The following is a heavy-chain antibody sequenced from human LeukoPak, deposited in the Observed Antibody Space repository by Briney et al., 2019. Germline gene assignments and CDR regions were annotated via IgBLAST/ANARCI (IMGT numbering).Heavy chain of an antibody. CDR1: SGSHSSYY. CDR2: VYYSGST. V-gene: IGHV4-59*08. J-gene: IGHJ5*02. CDR3: ARHEKLGQLGS. D-gene: IGHD5-24*01. Sequence: SETLSLTCDLSSGSHSSYYSMCTPQPPGKGLEWIGYVYYSGSTNYNPSLKSRVTISVDTSKNQFSLKLSSVTAADTAVYYCARHEKLGQLGSWGQGGLVTVSS.